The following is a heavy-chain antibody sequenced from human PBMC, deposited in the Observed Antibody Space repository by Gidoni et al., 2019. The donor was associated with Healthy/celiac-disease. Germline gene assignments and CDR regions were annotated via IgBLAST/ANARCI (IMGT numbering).Heavy chain of an antibody. J-gene: IGHJ6*02. CDR3: ARDWAAYDYVWGSYRYPYYYGMDV. V-gene: IGHV3-21*01. D-gene: IGHD3-16*02. Sequence: EVQLVESGGGLVKPGGSLRLSCAASGFTFSSYSMNWVRQAPGKGLEWVSSISSSSSYIYYADSVKGRFTISRDNAKNSLYLQMNSLRAEDTAVYYCARDWAAYDYVWGSYRYPYYYGMDVWGQGTTVTVSS. CDR1: GFTFSSYS. CDR2: ISSSSSYI.